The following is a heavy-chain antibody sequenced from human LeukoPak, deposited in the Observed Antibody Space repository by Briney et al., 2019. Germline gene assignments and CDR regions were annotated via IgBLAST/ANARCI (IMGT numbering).Heavy chain of an antibody. J-gene: IGHJ4*02. Sequence: PGGSLRLSCAASGFTLSRYGMQGVRQAPGKGREGVAVIWYDGSNKYYADSVKVRFTISRDNSKNTLYLQMDSLRAEDTAVYYCAKDLDSSGLDYWGQGTLVTVSS. D-gene: IGHD6-19*01. V-gene: IGHV3-33*06. CDR3: AKDLDSSGLDY. CDR1: GFTLSRYG. CDR2: IWYDGSNK.